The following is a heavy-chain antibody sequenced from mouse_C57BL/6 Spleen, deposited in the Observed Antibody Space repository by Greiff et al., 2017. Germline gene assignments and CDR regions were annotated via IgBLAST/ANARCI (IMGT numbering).Heavy chain of an antibody. CDR2: IDPSDSET. D-gene: IGHD1-1*01. V-gene: IGHV1-52*01. CDR1: GYTFTSYW. Sequence: QVQLQQPGAELVRPGSSVKLSCKASGYTFTSYWMHWVKQRPIQGLEWIGNIDPSDSETHYNQKFKDKATLTVGKSSSTAYMQLSSLTSEDSAVYYCARSYGSSYWFAYWGQGTLVTVSA. CDR3: ARSYGSSYWFAY. J-gene: IGHJ3*01.